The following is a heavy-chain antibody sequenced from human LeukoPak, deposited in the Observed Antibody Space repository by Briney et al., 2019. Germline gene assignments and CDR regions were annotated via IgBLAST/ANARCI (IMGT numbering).Heavy chain of an antibody. D-gene: IGHD2-15*01. V-gene: IGHV4-34*01. CDR2: INHSGST. J-gene: IGHJ4*02. Sequence: SETLSRTCAVYGGSFSGYYWSWIRQPPGKGLEWIGEINHSGSTNYNPSLKSRVTISVDTSKNQFSLKLSSVTAADTAVYYCARYCSGGSCYSGRFYFDYWGQGTLVTVSS. CDR1: GGSFSGYY. CDR3: ARYCSGGSCYSGRFYFDY.